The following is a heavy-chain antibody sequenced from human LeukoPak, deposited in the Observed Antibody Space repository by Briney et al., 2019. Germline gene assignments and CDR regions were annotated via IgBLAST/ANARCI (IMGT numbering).Heavy chain of an antibody. D-gene: IGHD1-26*01. V-gene: IGHV3-9*01. Sequence: GRSLRLSCAASGFTFDDYAMHWARQAPGKGLEWVSGISWNNGSIGYADSVKGRFTISRDNAKNSLYLQMDSLRAEDTALYYCAKDPTWELSAIDYWGQGTLVTVSS. CDR1: GFTFDDYA. CDR2: ISWNNGSI. J-gene: IGHJ4*02. CDR3: AKDPTWELSAIDY.